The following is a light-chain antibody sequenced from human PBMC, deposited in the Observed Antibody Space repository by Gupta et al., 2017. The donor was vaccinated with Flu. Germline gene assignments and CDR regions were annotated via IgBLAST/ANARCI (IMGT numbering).Light chain of an antibody. J-gene: IGKJ3*01. V-gene: IGKV1-39*01. CDR1: QSISSY. CDR2: AAS. CDR3: QQRDSTPFT. Sequence: DIKMTQSPSSLSASVGDRVTITCRASQSISSYLNWYQQKPGKAPKLLIYAASRLKSGVPSRFSGSGSGTDFTLTISSLQPEDFATYYCQQRDSTPFTFGHGTKVDIK.